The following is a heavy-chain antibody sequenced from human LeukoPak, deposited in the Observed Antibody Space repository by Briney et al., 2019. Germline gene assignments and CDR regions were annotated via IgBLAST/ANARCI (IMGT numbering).Heavy chain of an antibody. Sequence: PGRSLRLSCAASGFTFSSYGMHWVRQAPGKGLEWVAVIWYDGSNKYYADSVKGRFTISRGNSKNTLYLQMNSLRAEDTAVYYCARDDYGESSNWFDPWGQGTLVTVSS. CDR3: ARDDYGESSNWFDP. CDR1: GFTFSSYG. D-gene: IGHD4-17*01. J-gene: IGHJ5*02. V-gene: IGHV3-33*01. CDR2: IWYDGSNK.